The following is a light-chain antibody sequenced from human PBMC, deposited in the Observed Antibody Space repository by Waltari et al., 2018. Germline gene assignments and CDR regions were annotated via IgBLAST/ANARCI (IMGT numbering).Light chain of an antibody. J-gene: IGKJ3*01. CDR2: KAS. CDR1: QHINSW. V-gene: IGKV1-5*03. CDR3: QQYNSYHIFT. Sequence: DIQMTQSPSTLSASVGDRVTITCRARQHINSWLAWYQQKPGKAPKLLIYKASSLETGVPSRFSGSESGTEFTLTINSLQPDDFATYYCQQYNSYHIFTFGPGTKVEI.